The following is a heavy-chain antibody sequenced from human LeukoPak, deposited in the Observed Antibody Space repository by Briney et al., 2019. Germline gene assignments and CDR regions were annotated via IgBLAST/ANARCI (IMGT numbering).Heavy chain of an antibody. CDR2: NNGDGSTT. V-gene: IGHV3-74*01. CDR3: ARDPRNVGLAP. J-gene: IGHJ5*02. CDR1: GFSLSGYW. D-gene: IGHD2-15*01. Sequence: GGSLRLSCVASGFSLSGYWVYWVRQAPGKGLMYISRNNGDGSTTNYADVVKGRFTMSRDNVKNTLYLQMNSLRVEDTAVYYCARDPRNVGLAPWGQGTLVTVSS.